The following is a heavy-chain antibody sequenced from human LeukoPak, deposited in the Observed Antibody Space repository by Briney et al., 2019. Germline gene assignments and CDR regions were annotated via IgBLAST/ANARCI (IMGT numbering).Heavy chain of an antibody. CDR3: ARGVMATTHYYYYYYMDV. Sequence: ASETLSLTCTVSGGSISSYYWSWIRQPPGKGLECIGYIYYSGSTNYNPSLKSRVTISVDTSKNQFSLKLSSVTAADTAVYYCARGVMATTHYYYYYYMDVWGKGTTVTVSS. J-gene: IGHJ6*03. CDR1: GGSISSYY. D-gene: IGHD5-24*01. V-gene: IGHV4-59*01. CDR2: IYYSGST.